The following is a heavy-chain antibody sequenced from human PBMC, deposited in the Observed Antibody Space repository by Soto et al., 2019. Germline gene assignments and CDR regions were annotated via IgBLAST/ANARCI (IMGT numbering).Heavy chain of an antibody. J-gene: IGHJ4*02. D-gene: IGHD4-17*01. CDR1: GFSLSTHTVG. Sequence: QITLKESGPTLVKPTQTLTLTCTFSGFSLSTHTVGVAWIRQPPGKALEWLALIYWDEDKRYSPSLKSRLTITHDPPKNQVVLTMTNMDPVDTATYYCTHIVPCDYSGYNFEFWGQGILVTVSS. V-gene: IGHV2-5*02. CDR3: THIVPCDYSGYNFEF. CDR2: IYWDEDK.